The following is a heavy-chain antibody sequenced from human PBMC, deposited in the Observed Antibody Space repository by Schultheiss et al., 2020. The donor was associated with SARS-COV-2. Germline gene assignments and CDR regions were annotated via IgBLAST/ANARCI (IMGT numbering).Heavy chain of an antibody. CDR3: ARDYSNEGDYFDY. CDR1: GFTFSNAW. J-gene: IGHJ4*02. V-gene: IGHV3-74*01. Sequence: GGSLRLSCAASGFTFSNAWMSWVRQAPGKGLEWVGRINSDGSSTSYADSVKGRFTISRDNAKNTLYLQMNSLRAEDTAVYYCARDYSNEGDYFDYWGQGTLVTVSS. D-gene: IGHD4-11*01. CDR2: INSDGSST.